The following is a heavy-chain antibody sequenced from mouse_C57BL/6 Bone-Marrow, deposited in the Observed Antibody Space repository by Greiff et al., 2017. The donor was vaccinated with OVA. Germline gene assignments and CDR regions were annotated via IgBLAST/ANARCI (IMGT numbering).Heavy chain of an antibody. D-gene: IGHD6-1*01. Sequence: EVQLVESGAGLVKPGGSLKLSCAASGFTFTSYAMSWVRQTPEKRLEWVATISDGGSYTYYPDNVKGRFTISRDNTKNNLYLQMSHLKSEDTAIYYCARVPLASYAMDDWGQGTTVTVSS. CDR1: GFTFTSYA. J-gene: IGHJ4*01. CDR3: ARVPLASYAMDD. V-gene: IGHV5-4*01. CDR2: ISDGGSYT.